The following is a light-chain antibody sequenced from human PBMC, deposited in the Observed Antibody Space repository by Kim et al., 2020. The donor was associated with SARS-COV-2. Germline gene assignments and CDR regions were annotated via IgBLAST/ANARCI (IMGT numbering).Light chain of an antibody. CDR2: GVS. J-gene: IGKJ1*01. CDR1: QIVNSDY. CDR3: QQHDDSSWM. V-gene: IGKV3-20*01. Sequence: IVLTQSPGTLSLSPGERPTLSCRASQIVNSDYLAWFQQKPGQAPRLLMYGVSTRAAGVPHRFGGSGSGTDFTLTIYGLEPEDVAVYYCQQHDDSSWMFGQGTKVDIK.